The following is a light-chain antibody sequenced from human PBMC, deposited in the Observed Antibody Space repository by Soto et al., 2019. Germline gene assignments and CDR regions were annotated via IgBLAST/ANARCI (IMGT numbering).Light chain of an antibody. CDR3: QHYYDSRPTWT. V-gene: IGKV3-20*01. J-gene: IGKJ1*01. CDR1: QSVSSTF. CDR2: GAS. Sequence: EIVLTQSPGSLSLSPGEGATLSCRASQSVSSTFLAWYQQKPGQAPRLLIYGASSRATGIPDRFSGSGSGTDFTLAISRLEPDDFAVYYCQHYYDSRPTWTFGQGTKVEVK.